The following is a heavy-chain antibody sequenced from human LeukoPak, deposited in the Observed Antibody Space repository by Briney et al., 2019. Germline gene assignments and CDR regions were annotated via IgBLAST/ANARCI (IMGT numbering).Heavy chain of an antibody. CDR1: GFTFSSYS. CDR3: ARAGIDEYYFDY. D-gene: IGHD6-13*01. CDR2: ISSSSSYI. V-gene: IGHV3-21*01. J-gene: IGHJ4*02. Sequence: GGSLRLSCAASGFTFSSYSMNWVRQAPGKGLEWVSSISSSSSYIYYADSVKGRFTISRDNAKDSLYLQMNSLRAEDTAVYYCARAGIDEYYFDYWAREPWSPSPQ.